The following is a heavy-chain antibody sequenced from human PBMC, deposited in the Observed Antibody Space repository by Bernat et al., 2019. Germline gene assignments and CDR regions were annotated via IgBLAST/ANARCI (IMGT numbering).Heavy chain of an antibody. CDR1: GFSLSTSGVG. D-gene: IGHD2-15*01. CDR3: ARIRGEDCSGGSCYSFDY. CDR2: IYWDDDK. V-gene: IGHV2-70*04. J-gene: IGHJ4*02. Sequence: QITLKESGPTLVKPTQTLTLTCTFSGFSLSTSGVGVGWIRQPPGKALEWLALIYWDDDKFYSTSLKTRLTISKDTSKNQVVLTMTNMDPVDTATYYCARIRGEDCSGGSCYSFDYWGQGTLVTVSS.